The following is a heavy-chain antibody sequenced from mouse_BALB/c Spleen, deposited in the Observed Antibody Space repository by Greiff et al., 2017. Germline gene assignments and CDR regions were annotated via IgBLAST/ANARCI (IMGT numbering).Heavy chain of an antibody. D-gene: IGHD1-1*01. CDR3: ASLYYGSSWYFDV. CDR2: IDPSDSYT. CDR1: GYTFTSYW. V-gene: IGHV1-69*02. J-gene: IGHJ1*01. Sequence: VQLQQPGAELVKPGASVKLSCKASGYTFTSYWMHWVKQRPGQGLEWIGQIDPSDSYTNYNQKFKGKATLTVDKSSSTAYMQLSSLTSEDSAVYYCASLYYGSSWYFDVWGAGTTVTVSS.